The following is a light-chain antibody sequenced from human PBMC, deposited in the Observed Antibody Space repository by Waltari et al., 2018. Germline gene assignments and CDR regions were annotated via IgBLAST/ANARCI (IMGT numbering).Light chain of an antibody. J-gene: IGLJ2*01. CDR1: SSDVGGYDY. V-gene: IGLV2-11*01. CDR2: DVN. Sequence: QSALTQPRSVSGSPGQSVTISCTGTSSDVGGYDYFSWYQQHPGKAHKLMIYDVNKRPSGVPDRFSGSKSGNTASLTISGLQADDEADYYCCSYAGSQTSVFGGGTKVTVL. CDR3: CSYAGSQTSV.